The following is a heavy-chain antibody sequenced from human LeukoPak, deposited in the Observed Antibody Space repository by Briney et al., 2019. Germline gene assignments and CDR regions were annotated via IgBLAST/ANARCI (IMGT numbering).Heavy chain of an antibody. J-gene: IGHJ5*02. CDR2: INHSGST. V-gene: IGHV4-38-2*02. CDR3: ARGIGQWLVRYNWFDP. CDR1: GYSISSGYY. D-gene: IGHD6-19*01. Sequence: SETLSLTCTVSGYSISSGYYWGWIRPPPGKGLEWIGEINHSGSTNYNPSLKSRVTISVDTSKNQFSLKLSSVTAADTAVYYCARGIGQWLVRYNWFDPWGQGTLVTVSS.